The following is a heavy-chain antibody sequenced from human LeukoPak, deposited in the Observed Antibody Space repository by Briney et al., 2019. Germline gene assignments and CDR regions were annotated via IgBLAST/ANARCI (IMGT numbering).Heavy chain of an antibody. V-gene: IGHV4-34*01. Sequence: SETLSLTCDVYGGSFRGYYWSWIRQPPGKGLEWIGEINRSGSTNYNPSLKSRVTISVDTSKNQFSLKLSSVTAADTAVYYCARAGYCSGGSCYRAGFDYWGQGTLVTVSS. CDR1: GGSFRGYY. D-gene: IGHD2-15*01. CDR2: INRSGST. J-gene: IGHJ4*02. CDR3: ARAGYCSGGSCYRAGFDY.